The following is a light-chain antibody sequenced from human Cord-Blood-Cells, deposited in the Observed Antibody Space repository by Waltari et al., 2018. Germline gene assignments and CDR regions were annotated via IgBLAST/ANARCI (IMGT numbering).Light chain of an antibody. CDR1: QSVSSY. Sequence: EIVLTQSPATLSLSPGERAPLSCRASQSVSSYLAWYQQKPGQAPRLLIYDASNRATGIPARFSGSGSGTDFTLTISSLESEDFAVYYCQQRSNWPLTFGGGTKVEIK. CDR2: DAS. CDR3: QQRSNWPLT. J-gene: IGKJ4*01. V-gene: IGKV3-11*01.